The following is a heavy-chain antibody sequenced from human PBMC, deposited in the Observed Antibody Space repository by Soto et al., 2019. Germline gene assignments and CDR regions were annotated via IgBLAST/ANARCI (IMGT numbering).Heavy chain of an antibody. CDR3: ARRYGGNFDY. Sequence: SETRSLTCSGYGGSLSGYDWSWSRQPPGKGLEWIGEINHSGSTNYNPSLKSRVTISVDTSKNQFSLKLSSVTAADTAVYYCARRYGGNFDYWGQGTLVTVS. CDR1: GGSLSGYD. CDR2: INHSGST. V-gene: IGHV4-34*01. J-gene: IGHJ4*02. D-gene: IGHD2-15*01.